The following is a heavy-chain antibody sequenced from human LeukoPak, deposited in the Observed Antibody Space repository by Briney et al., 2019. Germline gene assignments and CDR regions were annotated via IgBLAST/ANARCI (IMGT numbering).Heavy chain of an antibody. CDR1: GGSFSGYY. Sequence: SETLSLTCAVYGGSFSGYYWSWIRQPPGKGLEWIGEINHSGSTNYNPSLKSRVTISVDTSKNQFSLKLSSVTAADTAVYYCARGGRGSSGWYAVWYFDLWGRGNLVTVSS. D-gene: IGHD6-19*01. V-gene: IGHV4-34*01. CDR2: INHSGST. J-gene: IGHJ2*01. CDR3: ARGGRGSSGWYAVWYFDL.